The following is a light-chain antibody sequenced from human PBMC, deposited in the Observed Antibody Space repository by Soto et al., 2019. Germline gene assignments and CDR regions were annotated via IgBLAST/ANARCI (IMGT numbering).Light chain of an antibody. Sequence: DIQMTQSPPSLSGFVGDRVSITCRSSQDIKSNLNWYQQKPGKAPRLLIYKASTLEIGVPSRFSGSGSGTEFTLTISSLQPDDVATYYCQQYNDYSWTFGQGTKVDIK. CDR3: QQYNDYSWT. CDR2: KAS. J-gene: IGKJ1*01. CDR1: QDIKSN. V-gene: IGKV1-5*03.